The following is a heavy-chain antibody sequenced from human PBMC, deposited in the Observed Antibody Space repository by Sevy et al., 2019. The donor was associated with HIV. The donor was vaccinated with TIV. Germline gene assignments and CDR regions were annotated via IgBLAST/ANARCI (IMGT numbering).Heavy chain of an antibody. D-gene: IGHD3-10*01. J-gene: IGHJ3*01. Sequence: GGSLRLSCTGSGFTFGGYALSWFRQAPGKGLEWVGFIRSKDYGGTIEYAASVKGRFIISRDDSKSIAYLQMDSLKTEDTAVYYCTTDLGVFYGSGSSGAFDFWGQWTMVTVSS. CDR1: GFTFGGYA. CDR2: IRSKDYGGTI. CDR3: TTDLGVFYGSGSSGAFDF. V-gene: IGHV3-49*03.